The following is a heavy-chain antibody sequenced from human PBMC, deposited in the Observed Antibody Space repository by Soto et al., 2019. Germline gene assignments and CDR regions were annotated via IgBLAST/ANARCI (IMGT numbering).Heavy chain of an antibody. J-gene: IGHJ4*02. D-gene: IGHD6-13*01. CDR1: GFTFSSYA. V-gene: IGHV3-23*01. CDR3: AKDDSSWLYYFGY. Sequence: EVQLLESGGGLVQPGGSLRLSCAASGFTFSSYAMSWVRQAPGKALEWVSAISGSGGSTYYADSVKGRFTISRDNSKNSLYLQMNSLRAEDTAVYYCAKDDSSWLYYFGYWGQRTLVTFCS. CDR2: ISGSGGST.